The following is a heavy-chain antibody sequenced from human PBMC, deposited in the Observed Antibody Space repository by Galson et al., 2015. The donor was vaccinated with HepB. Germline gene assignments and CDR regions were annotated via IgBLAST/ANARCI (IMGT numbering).Heavy chain of an antibody. D-gene: IGHD4-17*01. CDR1: GFTFKSYW. V-gene: IGHV3-7*03. CDR3: ARVRTTVTGGGMDV. Sequence: SLRLSCAASGFTFKSYWMGWARQAPGKGLEWVANIKQDESEKYYVDSVKGRFTISRDNAKNSLYLQMNSLRAEDTAVYYCARVRTTVTGGGMDVWGQGTTVTVSS. J-gene: IGHJ6*02. CDR2: IKQDESEK.